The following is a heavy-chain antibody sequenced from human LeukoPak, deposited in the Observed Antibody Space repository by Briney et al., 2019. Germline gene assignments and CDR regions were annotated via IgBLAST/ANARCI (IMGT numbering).Heavy chain of an antibody. D-gene: IGHD5-24*01. J-gene: IGHJ4*02. Sequence: PGGSLRLSCAASGFTFSSYGMHWVRQAPGKGLEWVAVISYDGSNKYYADSVKGRFTISRDNSKNTLYLQMSSLRAEDTAVYYCAKDRPPYMAYDYWGQGTLVTVSS. V-gene: IGHV3-30*18. CDR1: GFTFSSYG. CDR3: AKDRPPYMAYDY. CDR2: ISYDGSNK.